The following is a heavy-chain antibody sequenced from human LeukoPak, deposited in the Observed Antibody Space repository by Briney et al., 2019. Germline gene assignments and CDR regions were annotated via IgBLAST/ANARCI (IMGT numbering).Heavy chain of an antibody. D-gene: IGHD3-16*01. CDR3: ARERGRFDY. V-gene: IGHV4-4*07. Sequence: SETLSLTCTVSGASLSSYFWSWIRQPAGKGLEWIGRIYTTGSTNYNPSLKSRVTMSVDTSKKQFSLKLISVTAADTAVYYCARERGRFDYWGQGTLVTVSS. J-gene: IGHJ4*02. CDR2: IYTTGST. CDR1: GASLSSYF.